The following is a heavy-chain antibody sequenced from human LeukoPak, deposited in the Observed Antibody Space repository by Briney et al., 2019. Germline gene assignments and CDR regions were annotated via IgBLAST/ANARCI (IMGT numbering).Heavy chain of an antibody. CDR3: ARDESDGGVPVDY. D-gene: IGHD3-16*01. CDR2: MSYDGSNK. J-gene: IGHJ4*02. Sequence: QPGRSLRLSCAASGFTFSSYAMHWVRQAPGKGLEWVAVMSYDGSNKYYADSVKGRFTISRDNSKNTLYLQMNSLRAEDTAVYYCARDESDGGVPVDYWGQGTLVTVSS. V-gene: IGHV3-30-3*01. CDR1: GFTFSSYA.